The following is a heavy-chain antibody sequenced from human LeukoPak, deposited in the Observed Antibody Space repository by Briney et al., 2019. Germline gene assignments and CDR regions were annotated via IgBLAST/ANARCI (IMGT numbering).Heavy chain of an antibody. CDR1: GYTFTSYY. CDR3: ARSQTYGYSYGVGYYYYYMDV. D-gene: IGHD5-18*01. Sequence: ASVKVSCKASGYTFTSYYMHWVRQAPGQGLEWMGWISAYNGNTNYAQKLQGRVTMTTDTSTSTAYMELRSLRSDDTAVYYCARSQTYGYSYGVGYYYYYMDVWGKGTTVTVSS. CDR2: ISAYNGNT. J-gene: IGHJ6*03. V-gene: IGHV1-18*04.